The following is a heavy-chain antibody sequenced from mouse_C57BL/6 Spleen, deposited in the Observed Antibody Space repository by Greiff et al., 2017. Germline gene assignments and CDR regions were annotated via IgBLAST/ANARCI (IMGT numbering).Heavy chain of an antibody. CDR1: GYTFTSYW. CDR2: IYPSDSET. V-gene: IGHV1-61*01. D-gene: IGHD2-1*01. CDR3: ARSAPYGNYAFDY. Sequence: QVQLQQPGAELVRPGSSVKLSCKASGYTFTSYWMDWVKQRPGQGLEWIGNIYPSDSETHYNQKFKDKATLTVDKSSSTAYMQLSSLTSEDSAVYYCARSAPYGNYAFDYWGQGTTLTVSS. J-gene: IGHJ2*01.